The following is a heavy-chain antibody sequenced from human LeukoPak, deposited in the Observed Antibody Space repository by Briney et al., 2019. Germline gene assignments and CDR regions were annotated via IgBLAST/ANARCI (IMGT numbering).Heavy chain of an antibody. V-gene: IGHV3-21*04. CDR2: ISSSSSYI. CDR1: GFTFSSYS. J-gene: IGHJ4*02. CDR3: AKGSRGVGGYFDN. Sequence: GGSLRLSCAASGFTFSSYSMNWVRQAPGKGLEWVSSISSSSSYIYYADSVKGRFTISRDNAKNSLYLHMSSLRAEDTAIYYCAKGSRGVGGYFDNWGQGTLVTVSS.